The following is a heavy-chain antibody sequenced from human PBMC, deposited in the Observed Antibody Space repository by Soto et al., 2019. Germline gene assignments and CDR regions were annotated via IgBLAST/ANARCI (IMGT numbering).Heavy chain of an antibody. CDR3: ARVVRDSCSGFTTNNWLDP. CDR1: GGSISGFY. Sequence: QVQLQESGPGLVKPSETLSLTCSVSGGSISGFYWTWIRQPPGKGLEWIGYIHDSGSTNYNPALESRVSISVDTSKNELSLKLSSVTPADTAIYYCARVVRDSCSGFTTNNWLDPWGQGTLVTVSS. CDR2: IHDSGST. J-gene: IGHJ5*02. V-gene: IGHV4-59*01. D-gene: IGHD3-3*01.